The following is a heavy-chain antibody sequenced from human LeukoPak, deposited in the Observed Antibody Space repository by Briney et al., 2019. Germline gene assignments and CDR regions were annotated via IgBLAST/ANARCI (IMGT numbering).Heavy chain of an antibody. D-gene: IGHD4/OR15-4a*01. Sequence: ASGKVSCKASGYPFSVYHMHWVRQAPGHGLEWMGRIIPNSGATTYAQKFQGRVTMTSDTSTTTVYLQLNNLRSDDTAMYYCARDDYGSDYWGQGTLVTVSS. V-gene: IGHV1-46*01. CDR3: ARDDYGSDY. J-gene: IGHJ4*02. CDR2: IIPNSGAT. CDR1: GYPFSVYH.